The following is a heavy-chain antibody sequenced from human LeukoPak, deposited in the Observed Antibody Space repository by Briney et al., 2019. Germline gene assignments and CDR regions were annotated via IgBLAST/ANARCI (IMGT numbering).Heavy chain of an antibody. CDR1: GFILSNYE. Sequence: PGGSLRLSCAASGFILSNYEMNWVRQAPGKGLEWVSAISGSAGSTYYVDSVKGRFTISRDNSKNTLYLQMNSLRAEDTAVYYCAKDGVQLWGYFDYWGQGTLVTVSS. J-gene: IGHJ4*02. CDR2: ISGSAGST. V-gene: IGHV3-23*01. D-gene: IGHD1-1*01. CDR3: AKDGVQLWGYFDY.